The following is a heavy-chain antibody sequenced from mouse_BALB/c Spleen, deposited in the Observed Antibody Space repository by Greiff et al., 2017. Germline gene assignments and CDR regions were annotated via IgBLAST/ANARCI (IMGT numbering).Heavy chain of an antibody. Sequence: EVQVVESGGGLVQPGGSLKLSCAASGFTFSSYTMSWVRQTPEKRLEWVAYISNGGGSTYYPDTVKGRFTISRDNAKNTLYLQMSSLKSEDTAMYYCARAYYYGSSPYAMDYWGQGTSVTVSS. CDR1: GFTFSSYT. CDR2: ISNGGGST. V-gene: IGHV5-12-2*01. CDR3: ARAYYYGSSPYAMDY. J-gene: IGHJ4*01. D-gene: IGHD1-1*01.